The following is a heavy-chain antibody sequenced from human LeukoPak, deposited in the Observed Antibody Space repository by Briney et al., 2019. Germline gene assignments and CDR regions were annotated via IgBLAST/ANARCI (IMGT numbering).Heavy chain of an antibody. CDR3: AKRGPHRWLVIGVFGAFDI. CDR1: GFTFSSYA. J-gene: IGHJ3*02. V-gene: IGHV3-23*01. CDR2: ISGSGGST. D-gene: IGHD6-19*01. Sequence: TGGSLRLSCAASGFTFSSYAMSWVRQAPGKGLEWVSAISGSGGSTYYADSVKGRFTISRDNSKNTLYLQMNSLRAEDTAVYYCAKRGPHRWLVIGVFGAFDIWGQGTMVTVSS.